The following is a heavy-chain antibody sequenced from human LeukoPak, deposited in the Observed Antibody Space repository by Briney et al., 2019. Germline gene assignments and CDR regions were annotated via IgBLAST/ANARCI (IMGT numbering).Heavy chain of an antibody. CDR3: ARLTYYYDSSGYYYVSYFDY. CDR2: IYYSGST. CDR1: GGSISSYY. Sequence: SETLSLTCTVSGGSISSYYWSWIRQPPGKGLEWIGYIYYSGSTNYNPSLKSRVTISVDTSKNQFSLKLSSVTAADTAVYYCARLTYYYDSSGYYYVSYFDYWGQGTLVTVSS. J-gene: IGHJ4*02. V-gene: IGHV4-59*01. D-gene: IGHD3-22*01.